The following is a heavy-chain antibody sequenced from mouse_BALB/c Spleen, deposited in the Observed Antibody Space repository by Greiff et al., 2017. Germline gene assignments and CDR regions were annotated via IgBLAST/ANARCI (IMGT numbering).Heavy chain of an antibody. J-gene: IGHJ4*01. CDR2: IYPGDGDT. Sequence: QVQLQQSGAELARPGASVKLSCKASGYTFTSYWMQWVKLRPGQGLEWIGAIYPGDGDTRYTQKFKGKDTLTADKSSSTAYMQLSSLASEDSAVDYCAKNLAMDYWGQGTSVTVSS. CDR1: GYTFTSYW. V-gene: IGHV1-87*01. CDR3: AKNLAMDY.